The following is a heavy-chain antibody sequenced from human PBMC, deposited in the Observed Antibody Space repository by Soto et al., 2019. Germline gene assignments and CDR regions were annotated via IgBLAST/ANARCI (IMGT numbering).Heavy chain of an antibody. D-gene: IGHD3-9*01. CDR2: ISGSGGST. CDR3: AKGNGPRGYFVIVTGYYTYFFDF. J-gene: IGHJ4*02. CDR1: GFTFSSYA. Sequence: GGSLRLSCAASGFTFSSYAMSWVRQAPGKGLEWVSAISGSGGSTYYADSVKGRFTISRDNSKNTLYLQMNSLRAEDTAVYYCAKGNGPRGYFVIVTGYYTYFFDFCGQGSLVTVSS. V-gene: IGHV3-23*01.